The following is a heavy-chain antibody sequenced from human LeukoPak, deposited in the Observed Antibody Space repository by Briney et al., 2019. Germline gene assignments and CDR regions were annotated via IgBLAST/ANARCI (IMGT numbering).Heavy chain of an antibody. D-gene: IGHD3-16*01. Sequence: GGSLRLSCAASGFTFSSYEMNWVRQAPGKGLEWVSYISSSGSTIYYADSVKGRFTISRDNAKNSLYLQMNSLRAEDTAVYYCARQNYDYVWGSPYYFDYWGQGTLVTVSS. CDR2: ISSSGSTI. V-gene: IGHV3-48*03. J-gene: IGHJ4*02. CDR1: GFTFSSYE. CDR3: ARQNYDYVWGSPYYFDY.